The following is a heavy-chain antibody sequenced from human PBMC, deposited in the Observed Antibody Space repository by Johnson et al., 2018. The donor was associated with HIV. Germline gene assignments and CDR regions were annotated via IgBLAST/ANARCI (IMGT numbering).Heavy chain of an antibody. CDR1: GFTFSTFA. CDR3: TRDGYNGAFDI. D-gene: IGHD1-1*01. CDR2: IKSDGSET. V-gene: IGHV3-74*03. J-gene: IGHJ3*02. Sequence: MQLVESGGGVVQPGRSLRLSCAASGFTFSTFAIHWVRQVPGEGLVWVARIKSDGSETKYAESVKGGFKMTRENAKNTLYLQMNFMRAEDTAMYYCTRDGYNGAFDIWGQGTMVRVSS.